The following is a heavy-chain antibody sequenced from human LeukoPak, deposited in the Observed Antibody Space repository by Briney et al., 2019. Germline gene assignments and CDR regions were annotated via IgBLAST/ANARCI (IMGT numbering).Heavy chain of an antibody. CDR3: ARGGSYLSAFDI. D-gene: IGHD1-26*01. CDR2: ISYDGSNK. J-gene: IGHJ3*02. V-gene: IGHV3-30*03. Sequence: GGSLRLSCAASGFTFSSYSIHWVRQAPGKGLEWVAVISYDGSNKYYADSVKGRFTISRDNSKNTLYLQMNSLRAEDTAVYYCARGGSYLSAFDIWGQGTMVTVSS. CDR1: GFTFSSYS.